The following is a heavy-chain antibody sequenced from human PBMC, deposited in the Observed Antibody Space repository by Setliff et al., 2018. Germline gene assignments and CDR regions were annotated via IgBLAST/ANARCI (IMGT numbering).Heavy chain of an antibody. CDR3: ARDNRGYAWDYYYYMDV. CDR1: GYTFTSYA. J-gene: IGHJ6*03. CDR2: INTNTGNP. D-gene: IGHD2-15*01. V-gene: IGHV7-4-1*02. Sequence: ASVKVSCKASGYTFTSYAMNWVRQAPGQGPEWMGWINTNTGNPTYAQGFTGRFVFSLDTSVSTAYLQISSLKAEDTAVYYCARDNRGYAWDYYYYMDVWGKGTTVTVSS.